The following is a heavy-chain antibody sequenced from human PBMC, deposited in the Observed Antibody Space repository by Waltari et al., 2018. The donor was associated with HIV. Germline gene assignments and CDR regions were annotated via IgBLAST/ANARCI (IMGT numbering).Heavy chain of an antibody. V-gene: IGHV5-51*03. J-gene: IGHJ6*02. CDR3: ARYRYSGSYSPNNYVMDV. CDR2: IYPGDSDT. Sequence: EIQLVQSGAEVKETRESLKISCKGSGYSFTSYWIGWVRQMPGKGLEWIGIIYPGDSDTRYSPSFQGHVTIAADKSINTAYLQWSRLKASDTAMYYCARYRYSGSYSPNNYVMDVWGHGTTVTVSS. CDR1: GYSFTSYW. D-gene: IGHD1-26*01.